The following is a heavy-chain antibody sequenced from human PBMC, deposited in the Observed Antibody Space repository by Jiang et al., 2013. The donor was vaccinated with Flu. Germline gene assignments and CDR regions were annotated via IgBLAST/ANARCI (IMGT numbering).Heavy chain of an antibody. Sequence: PGLVKPSETLSLTCTVSGGSISSYYWSWIRQPPGKGLEWIGYIYYSGSTNYNPSLKSRVTISVDTFKNQFSLKLSSVTAADTAVYYCARRGQLWKTNEYYFDYWGQGTLVTVSS. D-gene: IGHD5-18*01. CDR1: GGSISSYY. CDR3: ARRGQLWKTNEYYFDY. V-gene: IGHV4-59*13. J-gene: IGHJ4*02. CDR2: IYYSGST.